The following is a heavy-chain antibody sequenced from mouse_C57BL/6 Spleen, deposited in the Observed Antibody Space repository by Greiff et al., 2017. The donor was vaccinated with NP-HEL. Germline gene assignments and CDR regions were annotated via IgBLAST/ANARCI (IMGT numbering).Heavy chain of an antibody. J-gene: IGHJ1*03. CDR1: GYTFTDYN. V-gene: IGHV1-22*01. CDR2: INPNNGGT. D-gene: IGHD1-1*01. Sequence: EVKLMESGPELVKPGASVKMSCKASGYTFTDYNMHWVKQSHGKSLEWIGYINPNNGGTSYNQKFKGKATLTVNKSSSTAYMELRSLTSEDSAVYYCAPITTVVAGFDVWGTGTTVTVSS. CDR3: APITTVVAGFDV.